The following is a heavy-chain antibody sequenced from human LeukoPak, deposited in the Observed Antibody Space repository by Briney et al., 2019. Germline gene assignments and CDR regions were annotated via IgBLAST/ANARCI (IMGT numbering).Heavy chain of an antibody. CDR1: GFTFSSYA. Sequence: GGSLRLSCAASGFTFSSYAMHWVRQAPGKGLEWEAVISYDGSNEYYADSVKGRLTISRDNSRNTLYLQMSSLRADDTAVYYCARDRSSFDLWGQGALVTVSS. CDR2: ISYDGSNE. D-gene: IGHD6-13*01. J-gene: IGHJ4*02. CDR3: ARDRSSFDL. V-gene: IGHV3-30-3*01.